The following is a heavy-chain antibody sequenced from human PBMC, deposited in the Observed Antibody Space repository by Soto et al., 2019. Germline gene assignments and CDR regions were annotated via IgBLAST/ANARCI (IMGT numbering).Heavy chain of an antibody. J-gene: IGHJ3*02. CDR2: IIPIFGTA. CDR3: AITKGRLRGGDDAFDI. CDR1: GGTFSSYA. V-gene: IGHV1-69*12. D-gene: IGHD4-17*01. Sequence: QVQLVQSGAEVKKPGSSVKVSCKASGGTFSSYAISWVRQAPGQGLEWMGGIIPIFGTANYAQKFQGRVTTPADESKTTAYMEQGSLRSEDTAVYYCAITKGRLRGGDDAFDIWGHGTMVTVSS.